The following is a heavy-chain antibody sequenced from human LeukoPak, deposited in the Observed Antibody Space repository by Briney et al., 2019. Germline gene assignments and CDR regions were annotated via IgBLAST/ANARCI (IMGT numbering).Heavy chain of an antibody. CDR1: GGTFSSYA. V-gene: IGHV1-69*05. CDR3: ARGDASAGYFDY. D-gene: IGHD6-19*01. J-gene: IGHJ4*02. CDR2: IITIFGTA. Sequence: SVKVSCKASGGTFSSYAISWVRQAPGQGLEWMGGIITIFGTANYAQKFQGRVTTTTDESTSTAYMELSSLRSEDTAVYYCARGDASAGYFDYWGQGTLVTVSS.